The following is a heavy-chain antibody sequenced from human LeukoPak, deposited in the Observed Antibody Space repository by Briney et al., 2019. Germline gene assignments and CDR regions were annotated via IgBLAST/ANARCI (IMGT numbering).Heavy chain of an antibody. CDR2: INHSGST. J-gene: IGHJ5*02. CDR3: ARGPYSNYIASWFDP. CDR1: GGSFSGYY. D-gene: IGHD4-4*01. V-gene: IGHV4-34*01. Sequence: KASETLSLTCAVYGGSFSGYYWSWIRQPPGKGLEWIGEINHSGSTNYSPSLKSRVTISVDTSKNQFSLKLSSVTAADTAVYCCARGPYSNYIASWFDPWGQGTLVTVSS.